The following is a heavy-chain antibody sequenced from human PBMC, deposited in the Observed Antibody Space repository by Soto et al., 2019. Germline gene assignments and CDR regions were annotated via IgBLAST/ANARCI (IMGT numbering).Heavy chain of an antibody. CDR2: IRRKANSYTT. CDR3: AMLGGWSGGSSGMDV. V-gene: IGHV3-72*01. J-gene: IGHJ6*02. CDR1: GLIFSDYH. D-gene: IGHD6-19*01. Sequence: EVQLVESGGGLVQPGGSLRLSCAASGLIFSDYHMDWVRQAPGKGLEWVGRIRRKANSYTTEYAASVKGRFTISRDDSKNSLYLQMNSLTREDTAVYYCAMLGGWSGGSSGMDVWGQGTTVTVSS.